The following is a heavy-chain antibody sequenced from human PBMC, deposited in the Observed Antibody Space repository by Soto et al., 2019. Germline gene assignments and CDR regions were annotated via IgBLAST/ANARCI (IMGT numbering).Heavy chain of an antibody. V-gene: IGHV4-34*01. CDR1: GGSFSGYY. Sequence: PSETLSLTCAVYGGSFSGYYWSWIRQPPGKGLEWIGEINHSGSTNYNPSLKSRVTISVDTSKNQFSLKLSSVTAADTALYYCAADGIGSYFYFDYWGQGALVTVSS. J-gene: IGHJ4*02. D-gene: IGHD1-26*01. CDR3: AADGIGSYFYFDY. CDR2: INHSGST.